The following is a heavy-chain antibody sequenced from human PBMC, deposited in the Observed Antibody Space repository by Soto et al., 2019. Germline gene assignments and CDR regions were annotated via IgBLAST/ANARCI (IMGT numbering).Heavy chain of an antibody. D-gene: IGHD6-6*01. CDR1: GYSFSYYW. J-gene: IGHJ4*01. CDR2: IHPGDSNT. CDR3: ARLGSSPYSSSTY. Sequence: GESLKISCKASGYSFSYYWIAWVRQMPGKGLEWMGSIHPGDSNTRDSPSFQGQVTISVDKSINTAYLQWTSLKASDTAMYYCARLGSSPYSSSTYWGHGTLVTVSS. V-gene: IGHV5-51*01.